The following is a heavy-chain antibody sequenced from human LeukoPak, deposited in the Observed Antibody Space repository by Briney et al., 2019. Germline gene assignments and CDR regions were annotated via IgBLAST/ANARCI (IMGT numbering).Heavy chain of an antibody. J-gene: IGHJ4*02. CDR3: AKRIATAGKHYFDN. D-gene: IGHD6-13*01. CDR2: ISSSSSTI. CDR1: GFTFSSYS. V-gene: IGHV3-48*01. Sequence: PVGSLRLSCAASGFTFSSYSMNWVRQAPGKELEWVSYISSSSSTIHYADSVKGRFTISRDNAENSLYLQMNSLRAEDTAVYYCAKRIATAGKHYFDNWGQGTLVTVSS.